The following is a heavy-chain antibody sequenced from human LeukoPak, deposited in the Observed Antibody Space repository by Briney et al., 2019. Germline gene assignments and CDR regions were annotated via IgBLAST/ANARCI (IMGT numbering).Heavy chain of an antibody. D-gene: IGHD1-26*01. CDR2: ITGGGDGT. V-gene: IGHV3-23*01. CDR1: GFTFSSYA. CDR3: AKGYLAPGPTYDY. Sequence: GGPLRLSCAASGFTFSSYAMTWVRQAPGKGLEWVSSITGGGDGTYYTDSVKGRFTISRDNSKNTLYLQMNSLRGEDTAVYYCAKGYLAPGPTYDYWGQGALVTVSS. J-gene: IGHJ4*02.